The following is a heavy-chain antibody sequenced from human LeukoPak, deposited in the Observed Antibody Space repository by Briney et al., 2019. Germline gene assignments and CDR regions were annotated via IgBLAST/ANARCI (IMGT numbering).Heavy chain of an antibody. Sequence: SVKVSCNASGGTFSSYAISWGRQAPGQGLEWRGGSIPIFGTANYAQKFQGRVTITADESTSTDYMELRSLRSEDTVVYYCARVKRSSWYFAFDIWGQGTMVTVSS. V-gene: IGHV1-69*13. D-gene: IGHD6-13*01. CDR1: GGTFSSYA. J-gene: IGHJ3*02. CDR3: ARVKRSSWYFAFDI. CDR2: SIPIFGTA.